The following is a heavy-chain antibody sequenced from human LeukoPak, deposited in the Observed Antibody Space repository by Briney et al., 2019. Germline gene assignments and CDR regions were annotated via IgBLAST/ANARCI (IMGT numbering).Heavy chain of an antibody. V-gene: IGHV1-69*05. D-gene: IGHD4-17*01. Sequence: ASVRVSCKTSGGIFINSAISWGGQAPGQGLEWLGGFMPLFGAAGYAPKFQGRVTITKAESTRTVYLELTSLTSDDTAVYYCARDVHGDYGSGWFDPWGQGTRHSVSS. CDR1: GGIFINSA. CDR3: ARDVHGDYGSGWFDP. J-gene: IGHJ5*02. CDR2: FMPLFGAA.